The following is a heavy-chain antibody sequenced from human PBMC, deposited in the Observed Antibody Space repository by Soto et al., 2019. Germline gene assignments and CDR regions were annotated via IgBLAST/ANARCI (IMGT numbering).Heavy chain of an antibody. CDR2: IYYSGST. Sequence: PSETLSLTCTVSGGSISSYYWSWIRQPPGKGLEWIGYIYYSGSTNYNPSLKSRVTISVDTSKNQFSLKLSSVTAADTAVYYCQLGYYDSSGYYIDYWGQGTQVTVSS. D-gene: IGHD3-22*01. CDR3: QLGYYDSSGYYIDY. V-gene: IGHV4-59*01. J-gene: IGHJ4*02. CDR1: GGSISSYY.